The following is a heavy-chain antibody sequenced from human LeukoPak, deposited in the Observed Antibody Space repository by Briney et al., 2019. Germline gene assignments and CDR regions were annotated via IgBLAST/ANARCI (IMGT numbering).Heavy chain of an antibody. CDR2: IIPIFGTA. V-gene: IGHV1-69*06. D-gene: IGHD3-16*02. Sequence: SVKVSCKASGGTFSSYAISWVRQAPGQGLEWMGGIIPIFGTANYAQKFQGRVTITADKSTSTAYMELSSLRSEDTAVYYCARAGVIARNWFDPWGQGTLVTVSS. CDR1: GGTFSSYA. J-gene: IGHJ5*02. CDR3: ARAGVIARNWFDP.